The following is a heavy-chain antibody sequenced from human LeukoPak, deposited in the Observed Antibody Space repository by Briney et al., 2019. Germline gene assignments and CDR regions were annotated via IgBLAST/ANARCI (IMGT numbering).Heavy chain of an antibody. Sequence: SETLSLTCTVSGGSISSYYWSWIRQPPGKGLEWIGHIYYSGSTNYNPSLKSRVTISVDSSKNQLSLKLSSVTAADAAVYYCARARGYSRNWFDPWGQGTLVTVSS. J-gene: IGHJ5*02. V-gene: IGHV4-59*01. CDR3: ARARGYSRNWFDP. D-gene: IGHD5-18*01. CDR1: GGSISSYY. CDR2: IYYSGST.